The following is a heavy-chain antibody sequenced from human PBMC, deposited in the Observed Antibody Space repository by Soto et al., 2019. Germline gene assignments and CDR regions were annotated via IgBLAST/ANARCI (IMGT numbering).Heavy chain of an antibody. Sequence: ASVKGSCKAPADTFTSYYIHWVRQAHGQGLEWMGWINPNSGGTKYAPKFQGGVTMTRDTSITTAYMELSRLRSGDTAVYYCAREPATAKPEGVDFWGQGTLVTVSS. CDR2: INPNSGGT. J-gene: IGHJ4*02. D-gene: IGHD1-1*01. CDR3: AREPATAKPEGVDF. V-gene: IGHV1-2*02. CDR1: ADTFTSYY.